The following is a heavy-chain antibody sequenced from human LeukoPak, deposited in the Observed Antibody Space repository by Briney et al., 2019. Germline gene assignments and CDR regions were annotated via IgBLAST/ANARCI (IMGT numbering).Heavy chain of an antibody. J-gene: IGHJ4*02. Sequence: GGSLRLSCAASGFTFSSYEMNWVRQAPGKGLEWVSYISSSGNTIYYADSVKGRFTISRDNAKNSLYLQMNSLRAEDTALYYCARTDYYDISGYDYWGQGTLVTVSS. D-gene: IGHD3-22*01. V-gene: IGHV3-48*03. CDR2: ISSSGNTI. CDR1: GFTFSSYE. CDR3: ARTDYYDISGYDY.